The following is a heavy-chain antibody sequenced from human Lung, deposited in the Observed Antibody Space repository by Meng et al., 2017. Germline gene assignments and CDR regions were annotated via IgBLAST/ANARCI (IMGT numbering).Heavy chain of an antibody. D-gene: IGHD6-6*01. CDR3: ARNSSSSVVDY. J-gene: IGHJ4*02. CDR1: GYSFTCCG. CDR2: ISAHSGYT. Sequence: QVQLVQSGAEVKKPGASVKVSCKASGYSFTCCGISWVRQAPGQGLEWLGWISAHSGYTNYAQKLQGRVTMTTDTSTSTAYMELRSPSSDDTALYYCARNSSSSVVDYWGQGTLVTVSS. V-gene: IGHV1-18*01.